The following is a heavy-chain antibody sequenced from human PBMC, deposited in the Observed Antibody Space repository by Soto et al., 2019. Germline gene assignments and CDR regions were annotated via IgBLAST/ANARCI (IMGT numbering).Heavy chain of an antibody. V-gene: IGHV1-46*01. CDR2: INPSGGST. J-gene: IGHJ4*02. CDR1: GYTFTSYY. Sequence: QVQLVQSGAEVKKPGASVKVSCKASGYTFTSYYMHWVRQAPGQGLEWMGIINPSGGSTSYAQKFQGRVTMTRDTATSTVYMELSSLRSEDTAVYYCARTSSTGYYFDYWGQGTLVTVSS. CDR3: ARTSSTGYYFDY. D-gene: IGHD6-13*01.